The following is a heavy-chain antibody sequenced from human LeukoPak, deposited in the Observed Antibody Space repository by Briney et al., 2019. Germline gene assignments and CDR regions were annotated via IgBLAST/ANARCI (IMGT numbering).Heavy chain of an antibody. CDR1: GGSISSGGYY. J-gene: IGHJ3*02. D-gene: IGHD3-22*01. V-gene: IGHV4-31*03. CDR2: IYYSGST. CDR3: ARDARYDSSGYYYILGAFDI. Sequence: SETLSLTCTVSGGSISSGGYYWSWIRQHPGKGLEWIGYIYYSGSTYYNPSLKSRVTISVDTSKNQFSLKLSSVTAADTAVYYCARDARYDSSGYYYILGAFDIWGQGTMVTVSS.